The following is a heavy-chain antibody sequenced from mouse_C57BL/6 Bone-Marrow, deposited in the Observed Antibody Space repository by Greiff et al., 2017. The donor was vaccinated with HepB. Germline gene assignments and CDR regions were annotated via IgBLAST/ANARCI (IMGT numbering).Heavy chain of an antibody. CDR3: ARNSPHYYGSSYYYAMDY. CDR1: GFSLTSYG. CDR2: IWSGGST. J-gene: IGHJ4*01. Sequence: VKLQQSGPGLVQPSQSLSITCTVSGFSLTSYGVHWVRQSPGKGLEWLGVIWSGGSTDYNAAFISRLSISKDNSKSQVFFKMNSLQADDTAIYYCARNSPHYYGSSYYYAMDYWGQGTSVTVSS. V-gene: IGHV2-2*01. D-gene: IGHD1-1*01.